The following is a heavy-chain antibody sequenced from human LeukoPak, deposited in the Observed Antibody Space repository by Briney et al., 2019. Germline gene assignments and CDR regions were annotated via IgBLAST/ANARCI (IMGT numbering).Heavy chain of an antibody. CDR1: GFTFSSYS. J-gene: IGHJ4*02. Sequence: PGGSLRLSCAASGFTFSSYSMNWVRQAPGKGLEWVSSISSSSSYIYYADSVKGRFTISRDNAKNSLYLQVNSLRAEDTAVYYCARRGASSGGLDYWGQGTLVTVSS. V-gene: IGHV3-21*01. CDR2: ISSSSSYI. D-gene: IGHD6-19*01. CDR3: ARRGASSGGLDY.